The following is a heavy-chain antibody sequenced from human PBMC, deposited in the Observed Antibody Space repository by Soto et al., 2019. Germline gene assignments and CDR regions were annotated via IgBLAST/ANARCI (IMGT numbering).Heavy chain of an antibody. D-gene: IGHD4-17*01. CDR3: ARPNDYDDCLDL. CDR1: GYAFTRFT. Sequence: QAQLVQSGAEVQKPGASVKVSCKASGYAFTRFTIHWVRQAPGQRLEWMGSINTGNGNTRFLQKFQGRVTFTRDTSANTAYMALSSLISEDTAVYYCARPNDYDDCLDLWGQGTLVTVSS. CDR2: INTGNGNT. J-gene: IGHJ4*02. V-gene: IGHV1-3*04.